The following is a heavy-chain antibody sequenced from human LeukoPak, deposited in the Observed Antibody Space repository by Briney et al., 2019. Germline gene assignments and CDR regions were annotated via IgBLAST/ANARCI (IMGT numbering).Heavy chain of an antibody. CDR3: ARDLLGSATSYSSGAWDY. CDR1: GGTFSNYA. D-gene: IGHD3-9*01. V-gene: IGHV1-69*01. CDR2: IIPIFDTA. Sequence: ASVKVSCKASGGTFSNYAISWVRQAPRQGLEGMGGIIPIFDTADNAQKFQGRLTITADESTSTAYMELSSLRAEDTAVYYCARDLLGSATSYSSGAWDYWGQGTLVTVSS. J-gene: IGHJ4*02.